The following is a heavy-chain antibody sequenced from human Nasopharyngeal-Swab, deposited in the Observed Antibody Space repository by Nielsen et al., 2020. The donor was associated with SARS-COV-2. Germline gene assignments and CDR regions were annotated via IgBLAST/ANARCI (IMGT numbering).Heavy chain of an antibody. Sequence: GGSLRLSCAASGFTFNTYAINWVRQAPGKGLEWVSVISGSDYSTKYADSVKGRFTISRDNSKNTVNLQMNSLRAEDTAIYYCAKDRDSGDDSDDYYHYYGMDVWSQGTTVTVSS. D-gene: IGHD5-12*01. CDR2: ISGSDYST. CDR1: GFTFNTYA. J-gene: IGHJ6*02. V-gene: IGHV3-23*01. CDR3: AKDRDSGDDSDDYYHYYGMDV.